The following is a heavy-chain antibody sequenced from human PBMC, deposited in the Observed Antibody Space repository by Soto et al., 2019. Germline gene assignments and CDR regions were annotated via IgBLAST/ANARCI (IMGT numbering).Heavy chain of an antibody. CDR2: IWYDGSNQ. Sequence: QVQLVQSGGGVVQPGRSLRLSCAASGFTFSSHGIHWVHQAPGKGLEWVAVIWYDGSNQYYADSVKSRFTVSRDNYTNMVFLQMGSLSDEDTAVYYCARESPLSVSSHYTYDASDIWGQGTMV. D-gene: IGHD3-10*01. CDR1: GFTFSSHG. V-gene: IGHV3-33*01. CDR3: ARESPLSVSSHYTYDASDI. J-gene: IGHJ3*02.